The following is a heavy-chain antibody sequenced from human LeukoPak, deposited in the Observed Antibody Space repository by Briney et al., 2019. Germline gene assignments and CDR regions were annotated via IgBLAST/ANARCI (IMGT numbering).Heavy chain of an antibody. V-gene: IGHV3-30*04. J-gene: IGHJ4*02. D-gene: IGHD4-11*01. CDR2: ISYDGSNK. CDR3: ARGRDYILDY. Sequence: GGSLRLSCVASGFTFSSYEMNWVRQAPGKGLEWVAVISYDGSNKYYADSVKGRFTISRDNSKNTLYLQMNSLRAEDTAVYYCARGRDYILDYWGQGTLVTVSS. CDR1: GFTFSSYE.